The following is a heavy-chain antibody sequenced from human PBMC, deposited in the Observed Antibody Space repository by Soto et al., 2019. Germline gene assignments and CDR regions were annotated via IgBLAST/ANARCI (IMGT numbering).Heavy chain of an antibody. Sequence: PSETLSRTCPVSGGSISSGGYYWSWIRQHPVKVLEWIGYIYYSGSTYYNPSLKSRVTISVDTSKNQFSLKLSSVTAADTAVYYCARRPGRLATFDYWGQGTLVTVSS. CDR2: IYYSGST. J-gene: IGHJ4*02. D-gene: IGHD3-16*01. CDR3: ARRPGRLATFDY. V-gene: IGHV4-31*03. CDR1: GGSISSGGYY.